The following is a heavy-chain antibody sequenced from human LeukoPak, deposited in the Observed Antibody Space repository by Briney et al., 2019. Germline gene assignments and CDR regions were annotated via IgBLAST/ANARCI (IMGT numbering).Heavy chain of an antibody. J-gene: IGHJ4*02. Sequence: GGSLRLSCAASGFTFSNAWMSWVRQAPGKGLEWVSAISGSGGTTHNADSVKGRFTISRDNSKNTLYLQMNSLRAEDTAVYYCAKAHRGYSSSYWGQGTLVTVSS. D-gene: IGHD6-13*01. CDR1: GFTFSNAW. CDR3: AKAHRGYSSSY. CDR2: ISGSGGTT. V-gene: IGHV3-23*01.